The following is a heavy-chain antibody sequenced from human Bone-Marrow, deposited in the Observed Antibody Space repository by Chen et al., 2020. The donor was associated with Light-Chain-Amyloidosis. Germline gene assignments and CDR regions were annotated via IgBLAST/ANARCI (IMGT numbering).Heavy chain of an antibody. CDR1: GYTFPNYW. CDR3: ARRRDGYNFDY. D-gene: IGHD5-12*01. Sequence: EVQLEQSGPELKKPGESLKISCKGSGYTFPNYWIGWVRQMPVKGLEWMGVIYPDDSDARYSPSFEGQVTISADKSITTAYLQWRSLKASDTAMYYCARRRDGYNFDYWGQGTLVTVSS. CDR2: IYPDDSDA. V-gene: IGHV5-51*01. J-gene: IGHJ4*02.